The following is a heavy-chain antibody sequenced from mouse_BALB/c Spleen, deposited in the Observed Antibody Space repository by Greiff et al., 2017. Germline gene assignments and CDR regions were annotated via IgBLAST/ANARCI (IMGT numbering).Heavy chain of an antibody. J-gene: IGHJ4*01. V-gene: IGHV5-6-3*01. CDR2: INSNGGST. CDR1: GFTFSSYG. Sequence: EVQRVESGGGLVQPGGSLKLSCAASGFTFSSYGMSWVRQTPDKRLELVATINSNGGSTYYPDSVKGRFTISRDNAKNTLYLQMSSLKSEDTAMYYCARGRSTMITTEAMDYWGQGTSVTVSS. CDR3: ARGRSTMITTEAMDY. D-gene: IGHD2-4*01.